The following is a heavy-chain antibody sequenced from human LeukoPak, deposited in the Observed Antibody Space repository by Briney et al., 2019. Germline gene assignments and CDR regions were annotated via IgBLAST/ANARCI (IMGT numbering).Heavy chain of an antibody. CDR1: GFTFSSYA. D-gene: IGHD3-9*01. Sequence: GGSLRLSCAASGFTFSSYAMHWVRQAPGKGLEWVAVISYDGSNKYYADSVKGRFTISRDNSKNTLYLQMNSLRAEDTAVYYCASRRGYDILTYVAFDIWGQGTMVTVSS. J-gene: IGHJ3*02. CDR2: ISYDGSNK. CDR3: ASRRGYDILTYVAFDI. V-gene: IGHV3-30*14.